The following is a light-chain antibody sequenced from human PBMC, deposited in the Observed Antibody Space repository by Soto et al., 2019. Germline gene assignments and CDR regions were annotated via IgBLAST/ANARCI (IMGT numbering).Light chain of an antibody. CDR2: GNS. V-gene: IGLV1-40*01. CDR3: QSYDSSLSGFYV. Sequence: QTVVTQPPSVSGAPGQRVTISCTGSSSNIGAGYDVHWYQQLPGTAPKLLIYGNSNRPSGVPDRFSGSKSGTSASLAITGLQAEDEADYYSQSYDSSLSGFYVFGTGTKVTVL. J-gene: IGLJ1*01. CDR1: SSNIGAGYD.